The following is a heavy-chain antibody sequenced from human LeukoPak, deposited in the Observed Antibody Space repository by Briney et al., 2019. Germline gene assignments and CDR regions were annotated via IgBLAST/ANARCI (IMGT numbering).Heavy chain of an antibody. V-gene: IGHV3-33*01. CDR1: GFTFSSYG. Sequence: QPGRSLRLSCAASGFTFSSYGMHWVRRAPGKGLEWVAVIWYDGSNKYYADSVKGRFTISRDNSKNTLYLQMNSLRAEDTAVYYCARVGVVGDGYNLDYWGQGTLVTVSS. CDR2: IWYDGSNK. J-gene: IGHJ4*02. CDR3: ARVGVVGDGYNLDY. D-gene: IGHD5-24*01.